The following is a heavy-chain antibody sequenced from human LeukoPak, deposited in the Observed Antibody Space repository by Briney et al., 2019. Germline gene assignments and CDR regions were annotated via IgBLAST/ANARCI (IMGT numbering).Heavy chain of an antibody. Sequence: GASVKVSCKASGYTFTGYYMHWVRQAPGQGLEWMGWINPNSGGTNYAQKFQGRVTMTRDTSISTAYMELSRLRSDDTAVYYCARVPGWFGGCPFDYWGQGTLVTVSS. J-gene: IGHJ4*02. V-gene: IGHV1-2*02. CDR3: ARVPGWFGGCPFDY. CDR2: INPNSGGT. D-gene: IGHD3-10*01. CDR1: GYTFTGYY.